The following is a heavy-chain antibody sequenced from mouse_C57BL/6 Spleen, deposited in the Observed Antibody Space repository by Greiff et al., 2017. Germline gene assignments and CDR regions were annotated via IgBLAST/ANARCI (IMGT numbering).Heavy chain of an antibody. CDR1: GYTFTGYW. CDR3: ARSRLRQYFSQYYFDY. J-gene: IGHJ2*01. D-gene: IGHD1-1*01. CDR2: ILPGSGST. V-gene: IGHV1-9*01. Sequence: VQLQQSGAELMKPGASVKLSCKATGYTFTGYWIEWVKQRPGHGLEWIGEILPGSGSTNYNEKFKGKATFTADTSSNTAYMQHSSLTTEDSAIYYCARSRLRQYFSQYYFDYWGQGTTLTVSS.